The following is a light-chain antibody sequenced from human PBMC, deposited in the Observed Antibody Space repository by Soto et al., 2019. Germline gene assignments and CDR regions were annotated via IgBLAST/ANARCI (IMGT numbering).Light chain of an antibody. CDR3: QAWDSGTVL. J-gene: IGLJ2*01. Sequence: SYELTQPPSVSVSPGQTATITCSGDKLGDKYASWYQQKPGQSPVLVIYQDNKRPSGIPERFSGSNSGNTATLTISGTQAMDEADYYCQAWDSGTVLFGGGTKLTVL. V-gene: IGLV3-1*01. CDR1: KLGDKY. CDR2: QDN.